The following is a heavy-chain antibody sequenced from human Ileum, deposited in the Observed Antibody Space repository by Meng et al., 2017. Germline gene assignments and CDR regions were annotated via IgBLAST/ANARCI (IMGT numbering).Heavy chain of an antibody. CDR1: EFTFSTYS. CDR2: ISRSSNYI. CDR3: ARVLYADYVSGSDAFYV. Sequence: GGSLRLSCAASEFTFSTYSIHWVRQAPGKGLEWVSSISRSSNYIYYADSVKGRFTISRDNAKNSLYLQMNSLRADDTAIYYCARVLYADYVSGSDAFYVWGQGTMVTVSS. V-gene: IGHV3-21*01. J-gene: IGHJ3*01. D-gene: IGHD4-17*01.